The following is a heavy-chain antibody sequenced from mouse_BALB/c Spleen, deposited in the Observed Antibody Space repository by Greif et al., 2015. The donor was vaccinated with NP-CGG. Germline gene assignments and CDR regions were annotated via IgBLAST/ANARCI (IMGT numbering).Heavy chain of an antibody. J-gene: IGHJ4*01. CDR3: AFLRPYAMDY. CDR2: IDPANGNT. D-gene: IGHD1-2*01. Sequence: EVQLQQSGAELVKPGASVKLSCTASGFNIKDTYMHWVKQRPEQGLEWIGRIDPANGNTKYDPKFQGKATITADTSSNTAYLQLSSLTSEDTAVYYCAFLRPYAMDYWGQGTSVTVSS. V-gene: IGHV14-3*02. CDR1: GFNIKDTY.